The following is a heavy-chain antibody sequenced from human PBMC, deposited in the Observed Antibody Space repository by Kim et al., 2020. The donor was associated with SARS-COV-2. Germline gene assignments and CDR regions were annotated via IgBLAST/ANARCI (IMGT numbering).Heavy chain of an antibody. CDR2: ISSSSSTI. J-gene: IGHJ6*02. Sequence: GGSLRLSCAASGFTFSSYSMNWVRQAPGKGLEWVSYISSSSSTIYYTDSVKGRFTISRDNAKNSLYLQMNSLRDEDTAVYYCARDKKTPFYSDIVVVPAAAHYYYYYGMDVWGQGTTVTVSS. V-gene: IGHV3-48*02. D-gene: IGHD2-2*01. CDR3: ARDKKTPFYSDIVVVPAAAHYYYYYGMDV. CDR1: GFTFSSYS.